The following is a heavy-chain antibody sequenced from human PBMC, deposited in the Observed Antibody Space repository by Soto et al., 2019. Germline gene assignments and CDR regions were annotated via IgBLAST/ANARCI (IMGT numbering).Heavy chain of an antibody. CDR2: IDYTGIT. J-gene: IGHJ6*02. CDR3: ARATKEYCSSSSCLTSYYYGMDV. D-gene: IGHD2-2*01. V-gene: IGHV4-39*07. CDR1: DGSISRGNYN. Sequence: PSETLSLTCTVSDGSISRGNYNWGWIRQHPGKGLEWIGSIDYTGITHYNPSLKIRVSASADTSKNQLSLKLSSVTAAETAVYYSARATKEYCSSSSCLTSYYYGMDVWGQGTTVTVSS.